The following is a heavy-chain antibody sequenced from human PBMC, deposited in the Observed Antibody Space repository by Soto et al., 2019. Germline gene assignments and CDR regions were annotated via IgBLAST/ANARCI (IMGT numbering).Heavy chain of an antibody. Sequence: PSETLSLTCALYGGSLSGFYWSWIRQPPGKGREWIGEINDSGTTKYTPSLESGGTRSADTSKNHFPLSLTSVTAADTAVYYCARQPSQNAYSHYGIDVWGQGTTVTVSS. J-gene: IGHJ6*02. CDR1: GGSLSGFY. V-gene: IGHV4-34*01. CDR3: ARQPSQNAYSHYGIDV. CDR2: INDSGTT.